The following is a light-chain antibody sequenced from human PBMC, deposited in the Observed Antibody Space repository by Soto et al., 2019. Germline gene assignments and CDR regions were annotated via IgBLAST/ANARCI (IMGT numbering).Light chain of an antibody. V-gene: IGKV1-39*01. CDR3: QQSYNTPRT. J-gene: IGKJ2*01. CDR1: QSISSY. Sequence: DIQMTQSPSSLSASVGDRVTITCRSSQSISSYLNWYQQRPGKAPNLLIYAASSLQSGVPSRFSGSRSGTDFTLTISSLQPADFATYYCQQSYNTPRTFGQGTKLEIK. CDR2: AAS.